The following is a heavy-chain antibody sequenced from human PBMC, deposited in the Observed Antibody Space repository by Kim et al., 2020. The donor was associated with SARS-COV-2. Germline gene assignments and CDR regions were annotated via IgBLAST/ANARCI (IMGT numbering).Heavy chain of an antibody. CDR3: ARDNLVGSSFDY. Sequence: SYAQKFQGRVTMTRDTSTSTVYMELSSLRSEDTAVYYCARDNLVGSSFDYWGQGTLVTVSS. J-gene: IGHJ4*02. D-gene: IGHD6-13*01. V-gene: IGHV1-46*01.